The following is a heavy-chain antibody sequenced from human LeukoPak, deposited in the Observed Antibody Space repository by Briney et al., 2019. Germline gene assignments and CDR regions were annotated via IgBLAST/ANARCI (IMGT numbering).Heavy chain of an antibody. Sequence: ASVKVSCKVSGYTLTELSMHWVRQAPGKGLEWMGGFDPEDGETIYAQKFQGRVTMTEDTSTDTAYMELSSLRSEDTAVYYCATAYYDILTGYYMGDYFDYWGQGTLVTVSS. J-gene: IGHJ4*02. D-gene: IGHD3-9*01. CDR2: FDPEDGET. CDR1: GYTLTELS. V-gene: IGHV1-24*01. CDR3: ATAYYDILTGYYMGDYFDY.